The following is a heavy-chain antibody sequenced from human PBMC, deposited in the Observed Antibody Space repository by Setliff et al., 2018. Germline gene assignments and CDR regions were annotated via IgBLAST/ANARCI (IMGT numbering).Heavy chain of an antibody. V-gene: IGHV7-4-1*02. J-gene: IGHJ6*02. CDR2: INTNTGNP. D-gene: IGHD1-26*01. CDR3: ARERSYDYYYGMDV. Sequence: ASVKVSCKASGYTFSSYAMNWVRQAPGQGLEWMGWINTNTGNPTYAQGFTGRFVFSLDTSVSTAYLQISSLKAEDTAVYYCARERSYDYYYGMDVWGQGTTVTVSS. CDR1: GYTFSSYA.